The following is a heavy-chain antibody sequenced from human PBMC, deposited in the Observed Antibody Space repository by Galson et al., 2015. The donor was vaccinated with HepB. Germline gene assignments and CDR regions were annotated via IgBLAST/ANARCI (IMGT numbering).Heavy chain of an antibody. CDR1: GFTFSSYA. V-gene: IGHV3-30*04. J-gene: IGHJ4*02. Sequence: SLRLSCAASGFTFSSYAMHWVRQAPGKGLEWVAVISYDGSNKYYADSVKGRFTISRDNSKNTLYLQMNSLRAEDTAVYYCARGAAPGDGYFDSWGQGTLVTVSS. CDR2: ISYDGSNK. D-gene: IGHD6-13*01. CDR3: ARGAAPGDGYFDS.